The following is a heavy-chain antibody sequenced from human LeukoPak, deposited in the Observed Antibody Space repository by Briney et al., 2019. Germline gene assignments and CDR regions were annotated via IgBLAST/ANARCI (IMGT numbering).Heavy chain of an antibody. CDR3: GRQSTVTSLDV. J-gene: IGHJ6*04. CDR2: IHFSGNT. Sequence: SETLSLTCTVSGGSINTDYWNWIRQPPGKGLEWIGDIHFSGNTNYNPSLKSRVTILVDSSKNQFSLKLSPVTAADTAVYYCGRQSTVTSLDVWGNGTSVIVSS. D-gene: IGHD4-17*01. CDR1: GGSINTDY. V-gene: IGHV4-59*08.